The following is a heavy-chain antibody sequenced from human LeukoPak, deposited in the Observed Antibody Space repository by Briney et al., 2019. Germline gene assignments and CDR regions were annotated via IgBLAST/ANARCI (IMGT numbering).Heavy chain of an antibody. CDR2: ISYDGSNK. V-gene: IGHV3-30-3*01. Sequence: PGGSLRLSCAASGFTFSSYAMHWVRQAPGKGLEWVAVISYDGSNKYYADSVKGRFIISRDNSKNTLYLQMNSLRAEDTAVYYCARVLTVTTGTIDYWGQGTLVTVSS. CDR1: GFTFSSYA. CDR3: ARVLTVTTGTIDY. D-gene: IGHD4-17*01. J-gene: IGHJ4*02.